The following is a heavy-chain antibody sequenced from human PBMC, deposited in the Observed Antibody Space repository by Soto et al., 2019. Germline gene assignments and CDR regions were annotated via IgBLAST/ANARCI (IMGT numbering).Heavy chain of an antibody. CDR2: IYFSGRT. CDR3: ARRPTSDWTLFDF. V-gene: IGHV4-39*01. J-gene: IGHJ4*02. Sequence: QLQLQESGPGLVKPSETLSLTCSVSGGSITSSANYWGWIRQPPGKGLEWIGNIYFSGRTQYNPSLESRVTISLDTSKKQFSLKLTSVTAADTAMYYCARRPTSDWTLFDFWGQGTLVSVSS. CDR1: GGSITSSANY. D-gene: IGHD2-21*01.